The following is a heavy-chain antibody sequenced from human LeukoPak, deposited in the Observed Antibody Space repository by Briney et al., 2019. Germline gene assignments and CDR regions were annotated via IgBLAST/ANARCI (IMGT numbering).Heavy chain of an antibody. D-gene: IGHD4-17*01. Sequence: GGSLRLSCAASGFMLSSFAMNGVRKVPGKGGEGASTISNTGARTYYADSGKGRFTISRDNPKSTLYLEMDSLRAEDTAVYYCAKDRGTTVTPGDFDYWGQGTLVTVSS. V-gene: IGHV3-23*01. CDR3: AKDRGTTVTPGDFDY. CDR1: GFMLSSFA. J-gene: IGHJ4*02. CDR2: ISNTGART.